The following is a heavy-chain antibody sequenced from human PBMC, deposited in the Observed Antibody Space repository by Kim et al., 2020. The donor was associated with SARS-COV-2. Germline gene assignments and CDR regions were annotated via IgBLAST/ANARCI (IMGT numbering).Heavy chain of an antibody. CDR3: ARVDTVTNLGHWRYYYYYYYMDV. D-gene: IGHD4-17*01. CDR1: GGSFSGYY. Sequence: SETLSLTCAVYGGSFSGYYWSWIRQPPGKGLEWIGEINHSGSTNYNPSLKSRVTISVDTSKNQFSLKLSSVTAADTAVYYCARVDTVTNLGHWRYYYYYYYMDVWGKGTTVTVSS. V-gene: IGHV4-34*01. CDR2: INHSGST. J-gene: IGHJ6*03.